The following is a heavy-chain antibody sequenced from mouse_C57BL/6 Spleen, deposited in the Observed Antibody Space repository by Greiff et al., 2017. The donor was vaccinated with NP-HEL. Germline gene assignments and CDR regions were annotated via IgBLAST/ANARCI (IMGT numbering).Heavy chain of an antibody. CDR2: IHPNSGST. D-gene: IGHD1-1*01. Sequence: QVQLQQSGAELVKPGASVKLSCKASGYTFTSYWMHWVKQRPGQGLEWIGMIHPNSGSTNYNEKFKSKATLTVDKSSSTAYMQLSSLTSEDSAVYYCARSDYYGSSYDFDYWGQGTTLTVSS. CDR1: GYTFTSYW. CDR3: ARSDYYGSSYDFDY. V-gene: IGHV1-64*01. J-gene: IGHJ2*01.